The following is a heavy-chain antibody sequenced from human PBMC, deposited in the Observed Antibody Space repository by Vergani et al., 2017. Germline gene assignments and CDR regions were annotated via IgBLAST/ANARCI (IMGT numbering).Heavy chain of an antibody. CDR2: IKITFDRGST. D-gene: IGHD2-15*01. CDR1: GFSFRNAW. CDR3: TTDPRCWCDGTCYWLRDHHYYGMDV. V-gene: IGHV3-15*07. Sequence: EVQLVESGGGIVKPGGSLRLSCVASGFSFRNAWMNWVRRTPGKGLEWVVRIKITFDRGSTDYAAAVKGRFTISRDDSKNTLFLQMNGLKTVDIGVYYCTTDPRCWCDGTCYWLRDHHYYGMDVWGQGTTVTVSS. J-gene: IGHJ6*02.